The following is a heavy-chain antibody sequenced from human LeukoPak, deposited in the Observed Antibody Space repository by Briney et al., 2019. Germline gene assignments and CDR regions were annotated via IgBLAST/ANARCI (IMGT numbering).Heavy chain of an antibody. J-gene: IGHJ1*01. CDR1: GYTFTSYY. CDR2: INPSGGST. CDR3: ARGPPGVPAAKEYFQH. D-gene: IGHD2-2*01. V-gene: IGHV1-46*01. Sequence: ASLKVSCKASGYTFTSYYMHWVRQAPGQGLEWMGIINPSGGSTSYAQKFQGRVTMTRDMSTSTVYMELSSLRSEDTAVYYCARGPPGVPAAKEYFQHWGQGTLVTVSS.